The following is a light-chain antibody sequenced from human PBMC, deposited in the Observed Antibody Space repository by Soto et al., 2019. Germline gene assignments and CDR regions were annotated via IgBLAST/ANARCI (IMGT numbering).Light chain of an antibody. CDR2: LGS. CDR1: QSLLHSNGYNY. CDR3: MQALQTPLT. V-gene: IGKV2-28*01. J-gene: IGKJ4*01. Sequence: DIVMTQSPLSLPVTPGEPATIYCRSSQSLLHSNGYNYLDWYLQKPGQSPQLLIYLGSNRVSGVPDRFSGSGSGTDFTLNISRVEAEDIGVYYCMQALQTPLTFGGGTKVDI.